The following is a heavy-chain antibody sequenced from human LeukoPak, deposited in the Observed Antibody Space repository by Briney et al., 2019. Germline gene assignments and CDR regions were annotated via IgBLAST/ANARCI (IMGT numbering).Heavy chain of an antibody. CDR3: ARDGKRNYGDYAYFDL. Sequence: ASVKVSCKASGYTFTSYYMHWVRQAPGQGLEWMGIINPSGGSTSYAQKFQGRVTMTRDTSTSTVYMELSSLRSEDTAVYYCARDGKRNYGDYAYFDLWGRGTLVTVSS. CDR2: INPSGGST. V-gene: IGHV1-46*01. J-gene: IGHJ2*01. D-gene: IGHD4-17*01. CDR1: GYTFTSYY.